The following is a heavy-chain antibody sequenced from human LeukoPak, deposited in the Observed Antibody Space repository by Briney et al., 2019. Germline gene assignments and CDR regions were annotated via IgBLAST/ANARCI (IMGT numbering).Heavy chain of an antibody. Sequence: GGSLRLSCAASGFTFSSYAMHWVRQAPGKGLEWVAVISYDGSNKYYADSVKGRFTISRDNSKNTLYLQMNSLRAEDTAVYYCAKDYDSDWGQGTLVTVSS. J-gene: IGHJ4*02. CDR2: ISYDGSNK. V-gene: IGHV3-30*02. CDR1: GFTFSSYA. CDR3: AKDYDSD. D-gene: IGHD3-16*01.